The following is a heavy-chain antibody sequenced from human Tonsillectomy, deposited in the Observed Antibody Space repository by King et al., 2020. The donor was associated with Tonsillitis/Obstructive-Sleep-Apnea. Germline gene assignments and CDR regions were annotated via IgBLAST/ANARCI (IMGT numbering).Heavy chain of an antibody. CDR2: IYYSGST. V-gene: IGHV4-59*01. CDR3: ARRGGYSGYDIWFDP. CDR1: GGSISSYY. J-gene: IGHJ5*02. D-gene: IGHD5-12*01. Sequence: VQLQESGPGLVEPSETLSLTCTVSGGSISSYYWSWIRQPPGKGLEWIGYIYYSGSTNYNPSLKSRVTISVDTSKNQFSLKLSSVTAADTAVYYCARRGGYSGYDIWFDPWGQGTLVTVSS.